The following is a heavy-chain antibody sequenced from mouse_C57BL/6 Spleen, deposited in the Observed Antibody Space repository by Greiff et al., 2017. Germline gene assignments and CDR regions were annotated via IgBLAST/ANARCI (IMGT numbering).Heavy chain of an antibody. J-gene: IGHJ1*03. CDR1: GFTFSSYA. V-gene: IGHV5-4*03. CDR3: ARAEGYFDV. CDR2: ISDGGSYT. Sequence: EVKLVESGGGLVKPGGSLKLSCAASGFTFSSYAMSWVRQTPEKRLEWVATISDGGSYTYYPDNVKGRFTISRDNAKNNLYLQMSHLKSEDTAMYYCARAEGYFDVCGTGTTVTVSS.